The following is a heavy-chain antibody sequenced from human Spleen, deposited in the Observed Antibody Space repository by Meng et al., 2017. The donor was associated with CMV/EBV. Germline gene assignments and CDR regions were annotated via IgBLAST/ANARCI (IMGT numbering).Heavy chain of an antibody. Sequence: GGSLRLSCAASEFTFRDSYMSWIRQAPGKGLEWVSYISSSDRTIYYADSVKGRFTISRDSAKNSLFLQMNNVRAEDTAVYYCAKSYFHWYFDVWGRGTLVTVSS. CDR3: AKSYFHWYFDV. V-gene: IGHV3-11*04. J-gene: IGHJ2*01. CDR1: EFTFRDSY. CDR2: ISSSDRTI. D-gene: IGHD3-9*01.